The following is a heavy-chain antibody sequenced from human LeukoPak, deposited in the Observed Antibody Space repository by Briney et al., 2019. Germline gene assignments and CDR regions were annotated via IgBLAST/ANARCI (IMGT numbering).Heavy chain of an antibody. CDR2: INPNSGGT. CDR3: ATEKYSSSRYEIDY. J-gene: IGHJ4*02. CDR1: GYTFTGYY. D-gene: IGHD6-13*01. Sequence: ASVKVSCKASGYTFTGYYMHWVRQAPGQGLEWMGRINPNSGGTNYAQKFQGRVTMTRDTSISTAYMELSRLRSDDTAVYYCATEKYSSSRYEIDYWGQGTLVTVSS. V-gene: IGHV1-2*06.